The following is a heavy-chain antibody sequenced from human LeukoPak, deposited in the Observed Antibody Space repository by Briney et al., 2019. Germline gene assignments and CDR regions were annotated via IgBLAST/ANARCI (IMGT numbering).Heavy chain of an antibody. V-gene: IGHV3-48*03. Sequence: VGSLRLSCAASGFTFSSYEMNWVRQAPGKGLEWVSYVSNSGSTIYYADSVKGRFTISRDNAKNSLYLQMNSLRAEDTAVYYCARDNVFAGELLFSPPSVRGQGTLVTVSS. D-gene: IGHD3-10*01. J-gene: IGHJ4*02. CDR2: VSNSGSTI. CDR3: ARDNVFAGELLFSPPSV. CDR1: GFTFSSYE.